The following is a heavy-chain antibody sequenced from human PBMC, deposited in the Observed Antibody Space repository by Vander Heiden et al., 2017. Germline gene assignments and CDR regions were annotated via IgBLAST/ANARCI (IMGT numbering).Heavy chain of an antibody. D-gene: IGHD2-21*02. CDR2: MNPNSGNT. CDR3: ARGPACGGDCYPLYYYYGMDV. Sequence: VQLVQSGAEVKKPGASVKVSCKASGYTFTSYDINWVRQATGQGLEWMGWMNPNSGNTGYAQKFQGRVTMTRNTSISTAYMELSSLRSEDTAVYYCARGPACGGDCYPLYYYYGMDVWGQGTTVTVSS. CDR1: GYTFTSYD. V-gene: IGHV1-8*01. J-gene: IGHJ6*02.